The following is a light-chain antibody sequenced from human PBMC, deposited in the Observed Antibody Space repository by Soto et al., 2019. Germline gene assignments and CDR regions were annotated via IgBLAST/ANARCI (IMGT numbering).Light chain of an antibody. J-gene: IGKJ5*01. CDR1: QNLLSSSDNRNY. V-gene: IGKV4-1*01. CDR2: WAS. Sequence: DIVMTQSPDSLSVSLGERATINCKSSQNLLSSSDNRNYLGWFQQKPGQPPKLIISWASARQSGVPDRFSGSWSGTDFTLTISSLQAEDVAVYYCQQYYGAPITFGQGTRLEIK. CDR3: QQYYGAPIT.